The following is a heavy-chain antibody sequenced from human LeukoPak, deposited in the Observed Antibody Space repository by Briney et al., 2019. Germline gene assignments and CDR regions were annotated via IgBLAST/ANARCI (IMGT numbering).Heavy chain of an antibody. V-gene: IGHV4-59*01. CDR3: ARTTTTSDA. D-gene: IGHD4-11*01. CDR2: VSDTGST. Sequence: SETLSLTCTVAGGSINNYWSWIRQPPGKGLEWIGYVSDTGSTNYNPSLKSRVTISVDTSKNQFYLNLTSVTAADTAVYYCARTTTTSDAWGHGTLVTVSS. J-gene: IGHJ5*01. CDR1: GGSINNY.